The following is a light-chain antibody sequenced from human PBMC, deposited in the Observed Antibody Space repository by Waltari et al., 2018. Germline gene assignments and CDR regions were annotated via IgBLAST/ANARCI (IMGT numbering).Light chain of an antibody. CDR1: QDINNY. CDR2: DAS. CDR3: QQYDNLPLT. V-gene: IGKV1-33*01. Sequence: DIQMTQSPSSLSASVGDRVTTTCQASQDINNYLNWYQQKPGKAPKLLIYDASNLETEVPSRFSGSGSGTDFTFTISSLQPEDIATYYCQQYDNLPLTFGGGTKVEIK. J-gene: IGKJ4*01.